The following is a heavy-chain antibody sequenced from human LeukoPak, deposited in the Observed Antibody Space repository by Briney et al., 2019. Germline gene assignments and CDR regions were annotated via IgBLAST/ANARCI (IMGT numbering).Heavy chain of an antibody. CDR1: GLTVSSNY. J-gene: IGHJ4*02. Sequence: PGGSLRLSCAASGLTVSSNYMSWVRQAPGKGLEWVSVIYSGGSTYYADSVKGRFTISRDNSKNTLYLQMNSLRAEDTAVYYCARARHYYDSSGYLYYFDYWGQGTLVTVSS. CDR3: ARARHYYDSSGYLYYFDY. D-gene: IGHD3-22*01. V-gene: IGHV3-53*01. CDR2: IYSGGST.